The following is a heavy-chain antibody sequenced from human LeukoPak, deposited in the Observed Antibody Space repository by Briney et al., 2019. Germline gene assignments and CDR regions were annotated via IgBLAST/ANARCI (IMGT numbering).Heavy chain of an antibody. CDR3: ARGKTATGTGSAY. D-gene: IGHD3-10*01. CDR2: MSNSGSTI. J-gene: IGHJ4*02. Sequence: PGGSLRLSCAASGFTFSDYYMNWIRQAPGKGLEWVSYMSNSGSTIYYADFAKGRFTISRDNAKNSLYLQMNSLRAEDTAVNYCARGKTATGTGSAYWGQGTLVTVSS. CDR1: GFTFSDYY. V-gene: IGHV3-11*01.